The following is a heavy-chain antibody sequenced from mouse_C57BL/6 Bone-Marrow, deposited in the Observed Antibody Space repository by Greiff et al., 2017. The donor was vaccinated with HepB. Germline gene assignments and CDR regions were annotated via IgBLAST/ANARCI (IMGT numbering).Heavy chain of an antibody. CDR2: IDPSDSYT. J-gene: IGHJ3*01. CDR3: ARRETGTRFAY. CDR1: GYTFTSYW. Sequence: QVQLQQPGAELVMPGASVKLSCKASGYTFTSYWMHWVKQRPGQGLEWIGEIDPSDSYTNYNQKFKGKSTLTVDKSSSTAYMQLSSLTSEDSAVYYCARRETGTRFAYWGQGTLVTVSA. D-gene: IGHD4-1*01. V-gene: IGHV1-69*01.